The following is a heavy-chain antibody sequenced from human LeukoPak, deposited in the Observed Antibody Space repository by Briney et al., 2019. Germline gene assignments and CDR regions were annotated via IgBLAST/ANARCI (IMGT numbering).Heavy chain of an antibody. J-gene: IGHJ5*02. CDR3: ARLPPKNSGSYPNWFDP. V-gene: IGHV4-30-2*01. D-gene: IGHD1-26*01. Sequence: PSQTLSLTCAVSGGSINSGGYSWSWIRQPPGKGLEWIGYIYESGSTYYNPSLKSRVTMSLDGSKRQISLKLSSVTAADSAVYYCARLPPKNSGSYPNWFDPWGQGTQVTVSS. CDR1: GGSINSGGYS. CDR2: IYESGST.